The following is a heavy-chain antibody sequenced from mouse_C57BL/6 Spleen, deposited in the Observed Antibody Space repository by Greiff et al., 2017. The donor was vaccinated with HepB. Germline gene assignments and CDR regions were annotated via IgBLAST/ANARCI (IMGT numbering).Heavy chain of an antibody. CDR3: TRKKGIATVGAQFDY. Sequence: QVQLQQSGAELVRPGASVTLSCKASGYTFTDYEMHWVKQTPVHGLEWIGAIDPETGGTAYNQKFKGKAILTADKTSSTAYMELRSLTSEDSAVYYCTRKKGIATVGAQFDYWGQGTTLTVSS. D-gene: IGHD1-1*01. V-gene: IGHV1-15*01. J-gene: IGHJ2*01. CDR2: IDPETGGT. CDR1: GYTFTDYE.